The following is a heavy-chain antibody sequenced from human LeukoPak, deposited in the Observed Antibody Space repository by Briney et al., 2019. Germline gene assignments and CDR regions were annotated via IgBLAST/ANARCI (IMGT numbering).Heavy chain of an antibody. CDR3: ASNVDTAMVAYYYYYMDV. J-gene: IGHJ6*03. D-gene: IGHD5-18*01. CDR2: IIPIFGTA. V-gene: IGHV1-69*13. CDR1: GGTFSSYA. Sequence: GASAKVSCKASGGTFSSYAISWVRQAPGQGLEWMGGIIPIFGTANYAQKFQGRVTITADESTSTAYMELSSLRSEDTAVYYCASNVDTAMVAYYYYYMDVWGKGTTVTISS.